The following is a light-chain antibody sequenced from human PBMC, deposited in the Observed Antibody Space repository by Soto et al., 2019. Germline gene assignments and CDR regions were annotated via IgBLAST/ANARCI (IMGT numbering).Light chain of an antibody. Sequence: DIQMTQSPYTLSASIGDRVTITSRASQTIRTWLAWYQQKPGKAPTLLIYKASILETGVPSRCGGSGSGTEFTLTISGLQPDDFATYPCQEYNDYWGTFGHGTKVEIK. CDR3: QEYNDYWGT. CDR1: QTIRTW. V-gene: IGKV1-5*03. J-gene: IGKJ1*01. CDR2: KAS.